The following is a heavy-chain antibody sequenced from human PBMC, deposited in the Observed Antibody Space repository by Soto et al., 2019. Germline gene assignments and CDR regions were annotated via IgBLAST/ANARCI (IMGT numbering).Heavy chain of an antibody. D-gene: IGHD2-21*02. J-gene: IGHJ6*02. CDR1: GGSISSSNW. Sequence: SETLSLTCAVSGGSISSSNWWSWVRQPPGKGLEWIGEIYHSGSTNYNPSLKSRVTISVDKSKNQFSLKLSSVTAADTAVYYCARVDSDIVVVTALAHYYYYGMDVWGQGTTVT. CDR2: IYHSGST. CDR3: ARVDSDIVVVTALAHYYYYGMDV. V-gene: IGHV4-4*02.